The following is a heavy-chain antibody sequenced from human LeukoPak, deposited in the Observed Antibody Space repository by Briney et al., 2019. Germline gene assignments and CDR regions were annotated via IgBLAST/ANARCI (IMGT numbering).Heavy chain of an antibody. CDR2: IESDGRT. Sequence: PGGSLRLSCAASGFTFSSYAIHWVRQAPGRGLEWVAHIESDGRTYYAEIAKGRFTVSKDNSKNTVFLQMNSLRVEDTAVYYCTKEFGAFDLWGQGTLLIVSS. CDR3: TKEFGAFDL. J-gene: IGHJ4*02. CDR1: GFTFSSYA. D-gene: IGHD3-10*01. V-gene: IGHV3-NL1*01.